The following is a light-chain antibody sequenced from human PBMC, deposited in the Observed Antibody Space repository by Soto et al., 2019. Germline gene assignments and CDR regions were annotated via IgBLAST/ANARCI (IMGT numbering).Light chain of an antibody. CDR1: SSDVGAYNH. CDR3: SSYTTSTTYV. V-gene: IGLV2-14*03. CDR2: DVS. Sequence: QSALTQPASMSGSPGQSITISCTGTSSDVGAYNHVSWYQHHRGKAPELIIYDVSNRPSWASNRFSGSKSGNTASLTISGLQAEDEADYYCSSYTTSTTYVFGTGTKVSVL. J-gene: IGLJ1*01.